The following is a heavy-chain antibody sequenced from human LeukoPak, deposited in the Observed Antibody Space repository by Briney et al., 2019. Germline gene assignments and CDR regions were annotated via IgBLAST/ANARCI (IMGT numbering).Heavy chain of an antibody. CDR2: IYSSGSN. J-gene: IGHJ4*02. Sequence: PSETLSLTRTVSGGSTSGYFWTWIRQPAAKGLECIGRIYSSGSNNYNPSLKSRVTMSLDTSKNHFSLNLTSVTAADTAVYYCAREPTSGREPTSGRPLDYWGQGTLVTVSS. CDR3: AREPTSGREPTSGRPLDY. CDR1: GGSTSGYF. V-gene: IGHV4-4*07. D-gene: IGHD5-12*01.